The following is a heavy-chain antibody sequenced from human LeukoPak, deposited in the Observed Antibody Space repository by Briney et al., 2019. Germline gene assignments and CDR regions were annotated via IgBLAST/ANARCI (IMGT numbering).Heavy chain of an antibody. V-gene: IGHV3-7*03. J-gene: IGHJ5*02. CDR1: GFSFSMYW. D-gene: IGHD6-13*01. CDR2: IKRVGSER. CDR3: AKADLFYSSSLSWFDP. Sequence: GGSLRLSCEASGFSFSMYWMAWVREAPGKGLEWVANIKRVGSERHCLDSVRGRFTASRDNAKNSLYLQLNSLRAEDTAVYYCAKADLFYSSSLSWFDPWGQGTLVTVSS.